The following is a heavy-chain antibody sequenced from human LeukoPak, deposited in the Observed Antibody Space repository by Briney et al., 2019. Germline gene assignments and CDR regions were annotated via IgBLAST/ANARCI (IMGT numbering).Heavy chain of an antibody. Sequence: PSETLSLTCAVYGGTFSGYYWSWIRQPPGKGLEGMGEINHSGSNNYNPSLKSRVTISVDTSKTQFTLKLSSVTAADTAVYSCALTGYSSGFDYFDYWGQGTLVTVSS. CDR3: ALTGYSSGFDYFDY. J-gene: IGHJ4*02. CDR2: INHSGSN. CDR1: GGTFSGYY. V-gene: IGHV4-34*08. D-gene: IGHD6-19*01.